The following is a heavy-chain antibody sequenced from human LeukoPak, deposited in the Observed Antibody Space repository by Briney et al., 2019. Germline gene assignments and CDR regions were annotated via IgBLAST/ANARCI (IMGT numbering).Heavy chain of an antibody. CDR3: TTDSGSYYFDAFDI. CDR2: IKSKTDGGTT. Sequence: GGSLRLSCAASGFTFSNAGMSWVRQAPGKGLEWVGRIKSKTDGGTTDYAAPVKGRFTISRDDSKNTLYLQMNSLKTEDTAVYYRTTDSGSYYFDAFDIWGQGTMVTVSS. CDR1: GFTFSNAG. J-gene: IGHJ3*02. D-gene: IGHD1-26*01. V-gene: IGHV3-15*01.